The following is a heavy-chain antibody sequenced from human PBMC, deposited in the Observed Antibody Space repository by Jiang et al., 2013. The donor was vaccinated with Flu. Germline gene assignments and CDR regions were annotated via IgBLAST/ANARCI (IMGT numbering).Heavy chain of an antibody. J-gene: IGHJ6*02. V-gene: IGHV1-18*01. Sequence: SGAEVKKPGASVKVSCKASGYTFTSYGISWVRQAPGQGLEWMGWISAYNGNTNYAQKLQGRVTMTTDTSTYTAYMELRSLRSDDTAVYYCARDRYYYDSSGYYPLEYYGMDVWGQGTTV. D-gene: IGHD3-22*01. CDR2: ISAYNGNT. CDR3: ARDRYYYDSSGYYPLEYYGMDV. CDR1: GYTFTSYG.